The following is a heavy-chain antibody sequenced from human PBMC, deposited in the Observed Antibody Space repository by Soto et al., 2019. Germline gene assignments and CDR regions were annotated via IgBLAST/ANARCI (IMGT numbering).Heavy chain of an antibody. CDR3: ARGRYGDY. D-gene: IGHD1-1*01. Sequence: QVHLVQSGAEVKKPGASVKVSCKGSGYTFTSYGITWVRQAPGQGLEWMGWISAHNGKPNYAQQLQARVTVTRGTSTSTAYMELRSLRSDDTAVYYCARGRYGDYWGQGALVTVSS. CDR2: ISAHNGKP. J-gene: IGHJ4*02. V-gene: IGHV1-18*01. CDR1: GYTFTSYG.